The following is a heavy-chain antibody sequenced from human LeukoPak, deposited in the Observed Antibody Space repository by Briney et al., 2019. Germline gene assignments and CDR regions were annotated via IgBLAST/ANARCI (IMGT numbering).Heavy chain of an antibody. V-gene: IGHV3-48*03. CDR2: ISSSGSTI. J-gene: IGHJ4*02. Sequence: GGSLRLSCAASGFTFSSYEMNWIRQAPGKGLEWVSYISSSGSTIYYADSVKGRFTISRDNAKNSLYLQMNSLRAEDTAVYYCARGKTGYSSGWYSDYWGQGTLVTVSS. D-gene: IGHD6-19*01. CDR3: ARGKTGYSSGWYSDY. CDR1: GFTFSSYE.